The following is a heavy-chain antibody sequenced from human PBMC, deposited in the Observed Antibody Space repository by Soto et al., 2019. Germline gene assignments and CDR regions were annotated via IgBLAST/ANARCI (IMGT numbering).Heavy chain of an antibody. J-gene: IGHJ4*02. V-gene: IGHV1-3*01. CDR2: INAGDGDT. CDR3: ATGICSSTGCSYPSDY. D-gene: IGHD2-2*01. CDR1: GYTFTSYT. Sequence: ASVKVSCKASGYTFTSYTVHWVRQAPGQGLEWMGWINAGDGDTRYSQKFQGRVTITRDTSASTAYMELSSLTSEDTATYYCATGICSSTGCSYPSDYWGQGTLVTVSS.